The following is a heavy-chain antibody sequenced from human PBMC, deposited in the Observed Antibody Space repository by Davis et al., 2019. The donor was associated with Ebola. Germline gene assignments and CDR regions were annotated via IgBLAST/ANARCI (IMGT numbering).Heavy chain of an antibody. Sequence: ASVKVSCKAYGYTFSSFAISWVRQAPGQGLEWMGGISAYSGDTNFAQKFQGRFTMTTDTSTSTAYMELGSLRSDDTAVYYCAREGAYSDFEYWGQGTLVTVSS. V-gene: IGHV1-18*01. CDR3: AREGAYSDFEY. J-gene: IGHJ4*02. D-gene: IGHD1-26*01. CDR2: ISAYSGDT. CDR1: GYTFSSFA.